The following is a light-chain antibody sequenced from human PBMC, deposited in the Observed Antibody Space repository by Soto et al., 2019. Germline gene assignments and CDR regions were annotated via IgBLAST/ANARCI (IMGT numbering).Light chain of an antibody. CDR1: QSISSY. CDR2: AAS. V-gene: IGKV1-39*01. CDR3: QQRYSSPPT. Sequence: DIPMTQSPSSLSAFLGDRVTITFRPSQSISSYLNWYQQKPGKAPKLVIYAASSLQSGVPSRFSGSRYGPDFNLTISSLQTEDLATYDCQQRYSSPPTFGQGTKVDIK. J-gene: IGKJ1*01.